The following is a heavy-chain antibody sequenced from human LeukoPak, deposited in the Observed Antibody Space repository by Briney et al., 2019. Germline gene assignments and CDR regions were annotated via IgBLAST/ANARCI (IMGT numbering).Heavy chain of an antibody. J-gene: IGHJ4*02. CDR1: GGTFSSYT. CDR3: ARTGIAAAGPIDY. CDR2: IIPIPGIA. V-gene: IGHV1-69*02. Sequence: ASVKVSCKASGGTFSSYTISWVRQAPGQGLEWMGRIIPIPGIANYAQKFQGRVTITADKSTSTAYMELSSLRSEDTAVYYCARTGIAAAGPIDYWGQGTLVTVSS. D-gene: IGHD6-13*01.